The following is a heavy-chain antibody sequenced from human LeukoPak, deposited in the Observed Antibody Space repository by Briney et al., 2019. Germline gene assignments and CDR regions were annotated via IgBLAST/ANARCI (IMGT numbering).Heavy chain of an antibody. CDR1: GFTFTNYA. J-gene: IGHJ4*02. V-gene: IGHV3-23*01. CDR2: TSSTGGTT. D-gene: IGHD6-13*01. Sequence: PGGSLRLSCGASGFTFTNYAMSWVRQAPGKGLESVSDTSSTGGTTAYADSVKGRFTISRDNSRNTLYLQMNSLRAEDTAVYYCARADRYGTTWYGRVDYWGQGTLVTVSS. CDR3: ARADRYGTTWYGRVDY.